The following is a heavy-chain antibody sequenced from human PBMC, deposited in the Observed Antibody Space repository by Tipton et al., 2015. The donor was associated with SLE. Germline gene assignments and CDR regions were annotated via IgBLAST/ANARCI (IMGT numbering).Heavy chain of an antibody. Sequence: LRLSCTVSGASVSSHYWNWIRQIPGKGLEWIGYIYHSGSTNYNPSLKSRVTMSVDTSKNQFSLKLSSGTTADTAVYYCARDLGAGWGGHWYFDLWGRGTLLTVSS. D-gene: IGHD3-16*01. CDR3: ARDLGAGWGGHWYFDL. J-gene: IGHJ2*01. CDR1: GASVSSHY. V-gene: IGHV4-59*02. CDR2: IYHSGST.